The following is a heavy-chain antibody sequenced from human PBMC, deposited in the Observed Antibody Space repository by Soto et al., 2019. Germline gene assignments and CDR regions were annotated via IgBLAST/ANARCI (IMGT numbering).Heavy chain of an antibody. D-gene: IGHD6-13*01. J-gene: IGHJ1*01. V-gene: IGHV3-53*01. CDR2: IYSGGST. Sequence: SLRLSCAASGFTVSSNYMSWVRQAPGKGLEWVSVIYSGGSTYYADSVKGRFTISRDNSKNTLYLQMNSLRAEDTAVYYCAREGSSWYPGYFQHWGQGTLVTVSS. CDR3: AREGSSWYPGYFQH. CDR1: GFTVSSNY.